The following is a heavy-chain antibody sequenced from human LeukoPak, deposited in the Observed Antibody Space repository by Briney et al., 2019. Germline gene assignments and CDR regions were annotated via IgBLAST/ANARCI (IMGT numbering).Heavy chain of an antibody. CDR2: IYYSGST. J-gene: IGHJ1*01. CDR1: GGSISSHY. CDR3: ARGMVRGVMDY. Sequence: SETLSLTCTVSGGSISSHYWSWIRQPPGKGLEWIGYIYYSGSTNYNPSLKSRVTISVDTSKNQFSLKLSSVTAADTAVYYCARGMVRGVMDYWGQGTLDTVSS. D-gene: IGHD3-10*01. V-gene: IGHV4-59*11.